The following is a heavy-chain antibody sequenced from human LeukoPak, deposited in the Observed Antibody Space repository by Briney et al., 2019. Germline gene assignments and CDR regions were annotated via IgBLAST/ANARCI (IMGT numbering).Heavy chain of an antibody. CDR1: GGTFSSYA. D-gene: IGHD6-19*01. CDR2: IIPIFGTA. Sequence: GASVKVSCKASGGTFSSYAISWVRQAPGQGLEWMGGIIPIFGTANYAQKFQGRVTITADESTSTAYMELSSLRSEDTAVYYCARGLSSGWDYYYYYYYMDVWGKGTTVTVSS. V-gene: IGHV1-69*13. J-gene: IGHJ6*03. CDR3: ARGLSSGWDYYYYYYYMDV.